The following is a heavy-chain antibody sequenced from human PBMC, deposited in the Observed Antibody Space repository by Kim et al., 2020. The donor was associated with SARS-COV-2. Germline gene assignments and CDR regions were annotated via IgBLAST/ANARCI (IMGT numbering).Heavy chain of an antibody. D-gene: IGHD3-3*01. J-gene: IGHJ3*02. V-gene: IGHV3-30*03. CDR2: ISYDGSNK. Sequence: GGSLRLSCAASGFTFSSYGMHWVRQAPGKGLEWVAVISYDGSNKYYADSVKGRFTISRDNSKNTLYLQMNSLRAEDTAVYYCATDRTIFGVVIIHDAFDIWGQGTMVTVSS. CDR3: ATDRTIFGVVIIHDAFDI. CDR1: GFTFSSYG.